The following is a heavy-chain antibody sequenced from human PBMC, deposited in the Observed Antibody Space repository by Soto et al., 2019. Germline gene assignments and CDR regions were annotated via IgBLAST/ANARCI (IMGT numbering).Heavy chain of an antibody. Sequence: EVQLVESGGGLVKPGGSLRLSCAASGFTFNSAWMNWVRQAPGKGLEWVGRIKSKTDGGTTDYAAPVKGRFTISRDDSKDTLYLQMNSLKTEDTAVYYCTTDLPTLIPQVDYWGQGTLVPVSS. CDR1: GFTFNSAW. CDR3: TTDLPTLIPQVDY. CDR2: IKSKTDGGTT. J-gene: IGHJ4*02. D-gene: IGHD2-21*01. V-gene: IGHV3-15*07.